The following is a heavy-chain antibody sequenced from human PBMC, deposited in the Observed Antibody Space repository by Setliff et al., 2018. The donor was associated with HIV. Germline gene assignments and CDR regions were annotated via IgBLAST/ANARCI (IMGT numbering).Heavy chain of an antibody. CDR1: GGSIGGFY. Sequence: SETLSLTCTVSGGSIGGFYWNWIRQSAGKGLQWIGRIYDTGSTKYNPSLKSRLTMSLDTSKNQFSLKLSSVTAADTAVYYCARGWGVPATDWGQGTLVTVSS. CDR2: IYDTGST. V-gene: IGHV4-4*07. D-gene: IGHD2-2*01. CDR3: ARGWGVPATD. J-gene: IGHJ4*02.